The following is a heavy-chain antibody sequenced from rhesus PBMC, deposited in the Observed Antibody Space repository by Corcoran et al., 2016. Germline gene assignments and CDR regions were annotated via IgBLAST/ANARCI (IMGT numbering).Heavy chain of an antibody. CDR1: GFPITTTNLG. CDR2: IYWDDDK. V-gene: IGHV2-174*01. CDR3: VRSRRDSGYRDYFDY. Sequence: QVTLKESGPALVKPTQTLTLTCSFSGFPITTTNLGVGWIRQPPGKALEWLALIYWDDDKYYRASLKSRLTISRDTSKNQVVLTMTNMDPVDTATYFCVRSRRDSGYRDYFDYWGQGVLVTVSS. J-gene: IGHJ4*01. D-gene: IGHD5-24*01.